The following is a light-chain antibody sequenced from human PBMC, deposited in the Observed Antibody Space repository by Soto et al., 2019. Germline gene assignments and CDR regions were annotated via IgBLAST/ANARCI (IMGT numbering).Light chain of an antibody. CDR3: GTWDSDLSVGWV. J-gene: IGLJ3*02. V-gene: IGLV1-51*01. Sequence: QSVLTQPPSVSAAPGQKVTISCSGSSSNIGSNYVSWYQQLPGTAPKLLIYDSDKRASGIPDRFSGSKSGTSATLGIAGLQTGDEADYYCGTWDSDLSVGWVLGGGTKLTVL. CDR2: DSD. CDR1: SSNIGSNY.